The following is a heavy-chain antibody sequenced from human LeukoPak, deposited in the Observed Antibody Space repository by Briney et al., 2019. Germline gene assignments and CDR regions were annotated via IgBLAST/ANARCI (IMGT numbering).Heavy chain of an antibody. D-gene: IGHD1-26*01. Sequence: PGGSLRLSCAASGFTFTNYAMSCVRQAPGKGLEWVSGISGSGGSTYYTDSVKGRFTISRDNSKNTLSLQMNSLRAEDTAIYYCAIVGPTALFDYWGQGTLVTVSS. CDR3: AIVGPTALFDY. CDR2: ISGSGGST. V-gene: IGHV3-23*01. CDR1: GFTFTNYA. J-gene: IGHJ4*02.